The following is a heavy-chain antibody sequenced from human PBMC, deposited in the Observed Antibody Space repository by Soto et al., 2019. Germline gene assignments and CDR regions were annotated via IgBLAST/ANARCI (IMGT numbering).Heavy chain of an antibody. Sequence: GGSLRLSCAASGFTFDDYAMHWVRQAPGKGLEWVSFISGDGGSTYYADSVKGRFTISRDNSKNSLYLQMNSLRTEDTALYYCAKGFLEWLLYGMDVWGQGTTVTVSS. V-gene: IGHV3-43*02. CDR3: AKGFLEWLLYGMDV. D-gene: IGHD3-3*01. J-gene: IGHJ6*02. CDR1: GFTFDDYA. CDR2: ISGDGGST.